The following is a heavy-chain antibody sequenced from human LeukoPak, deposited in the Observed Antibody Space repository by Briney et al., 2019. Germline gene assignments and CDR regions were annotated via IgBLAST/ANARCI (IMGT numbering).Heavy chain of an antibody. CDR3: AKLLGPWGFDL. CDR2: ISGDGDVT. V-gene: IGHV3-43*02. J-gene: IGHJ5*02. CDR1: GFTFEGYA. Sequence: PGGSLRLSCAVSGFTFEGYAMHWVRQPPGKPPEWVCLISGDGDVTHYASSVSGRFTISRDNRRDSLYLQMNHLRTEDAAFCYCAKLLGPWGFDLWGQGTLLIVSS. D-gene: IGHD2-21*01.